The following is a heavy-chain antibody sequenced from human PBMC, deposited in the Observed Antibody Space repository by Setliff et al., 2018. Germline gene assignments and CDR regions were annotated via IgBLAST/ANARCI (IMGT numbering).Heavy chain of an antibody. CDR3: ARAGLAAAGRKGVFDH. Sequence: ASVKVSCKASGYIFTDYYMHWVRQAPGQGLEWMGMVNPGGGSSTSTQRFQGRVTMTRDTSTNTAYMELNSLTSNDTAVYYCARAGLAAAGRKGVFDHWGQGTLVTVSS. D-gene: IGHD6-13*01. CDR1: GYIFTDYY. V-gene: IGHV1-46*01. J-gene: IGHJ4*02. CDR2: VNPGGGSS.